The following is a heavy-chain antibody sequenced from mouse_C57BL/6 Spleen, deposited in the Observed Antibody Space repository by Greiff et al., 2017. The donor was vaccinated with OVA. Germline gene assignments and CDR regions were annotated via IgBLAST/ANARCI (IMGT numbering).Heavy chain of an antibody. CDR1: GYSITSGYY. CDR3: ARGRDGFDY. Sequence: EVKLLESGPGLVKPSQSLSLTFSVTGYSITSGYYWNWIRQFPGNKLEWMGYISYDGSNNYNPSLKNRISITRDTSKNQFFLKLNSVTTEDTATYYCARGRDGFDYWGQGTTLTVSS. V-gene: IGHV3-6*01. D-gene: IGHD3-3*01. J-gene: IGHJ2*01. CDR2: ISYDGSN.